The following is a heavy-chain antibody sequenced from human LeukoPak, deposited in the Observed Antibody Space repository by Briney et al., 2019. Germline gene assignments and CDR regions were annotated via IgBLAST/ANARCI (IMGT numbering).Heavy chain of an antibody. CDR1: GFTFSSYG. CDR3: ARRYCSGGSCSKNWFDP. Sequence: GGSLRLSCAASGFTFSSYGMHWVRQAPGKGLEGVAFIRYNGSNKYYADSVKGRFTISRDNSKNTLYLQMNSLRAEDTAVYYCARRYCSGGSCSKNWFDPWGQGTLVTVSS. J-gene: IGHJ5*02. V-gene: IGHV3-30*02. CDR2: IRYNGSNK. D-gene: IGHD2-15*01.